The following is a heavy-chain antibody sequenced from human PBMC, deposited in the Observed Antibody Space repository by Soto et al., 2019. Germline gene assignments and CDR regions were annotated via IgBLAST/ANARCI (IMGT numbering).Heavy chain of an antibody. D-gene: IGHD6-19*01. V-gene: IGHV3-23*01. CDR2: ISGSGDSA. CDR3: GKERRGSGWSVCNF. J-gene: IGHJ4*02. Sequence: GGSLRLSCTASGFPFSHYAMNWVRQGPGTRLEWVADISGSGDSARYADAVRGRFTISRDNSRDTLYLQMNSLRVDDTAVYYCGKERRGSGWSVCNFWGQGALVTVSS. CDR1: GFPFSHYA.